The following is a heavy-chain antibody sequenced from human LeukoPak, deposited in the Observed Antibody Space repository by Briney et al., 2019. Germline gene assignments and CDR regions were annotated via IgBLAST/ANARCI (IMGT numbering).Heavy chain of an antibody. CDR3: ARSGGLYTSTWYFHR. D-gene: IGHD6-13*01. CDR1: GGSISGYY. CDR2: IYYSGST. V-gene: IGHV4-59*08. J-gene: IGHJ1*01. Sequence: SETLSLTCTVSGGSISGYYWSWIRQPPGKGLEWIGYIYYSGSTNYNPSLKSRVTISVDTSKNQFSLKLSSATAADTAVYYCARSGGLYTSTWYFHRWGQGTLVTVSS.